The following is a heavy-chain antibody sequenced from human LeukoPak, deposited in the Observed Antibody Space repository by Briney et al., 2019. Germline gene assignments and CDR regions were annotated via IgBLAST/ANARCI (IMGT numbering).Heavy chain of an antibody. CDR1: GGSFSGYY. CDR2: INHSGST. D-gene: IGHD6-13*01. J-gene: IGHJ4*02. CDR3: ARGVSSSWYGVDY. V-gene: IGHV4-34*01. Sequence: SETLSLTCAVYGGSFSGYYWSWIRQPPGKGLEWIGEINHSGSTNYNPSLKSRVTISVDTSKSQFSLKLSSVTAADTAVYYCARGVSSSWYGVDYWGQGTLVTVSS.